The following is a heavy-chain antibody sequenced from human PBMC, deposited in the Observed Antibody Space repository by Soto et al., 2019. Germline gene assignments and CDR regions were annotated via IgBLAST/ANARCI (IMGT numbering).Heavy chain of an antibody. J-gene: IGHJ6*02. V-gene: IGHV4-39*01. Sequence: SETLSLTCTVSGGSISSGPYSWGLIRQPPGKRLDWIGTFYYSESTHYNQSLENRDNISVDTSKNQFSLKVRTVTADETAVYYFARLGGYCSTTSCYGYYGMDVWGQGTTVTVS. CDR3: ARLGGYCSTTSCYGYYGMDV. CDR1: GGSISSGPYS. CDR2: FYYSEST. D-gene: IGHD2-2*01.